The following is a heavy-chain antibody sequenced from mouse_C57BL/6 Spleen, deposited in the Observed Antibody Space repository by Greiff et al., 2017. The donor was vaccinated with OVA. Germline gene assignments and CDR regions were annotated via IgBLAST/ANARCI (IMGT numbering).Heavy chain of an antibody. J-gene: IGHJ1*03. Sequence: QVQLQQPGAELVKPGASVKLSCKASGYTFTSYWMHWVKQRPGQGLEWIGMIHPNSGSTNYNEKFKSKATLTVDKSSSTAYMQLSSLTSEDSAVYYCASPYDGSLRYFDVWGTGTTVTVSS. CDR2: IHPNSGST. D-gene: IGHD2-3*01. CDR3: ASPYDGSLRYFDV. V-gene: IGHV1-64*01. CDR1: GYTFTSYW.